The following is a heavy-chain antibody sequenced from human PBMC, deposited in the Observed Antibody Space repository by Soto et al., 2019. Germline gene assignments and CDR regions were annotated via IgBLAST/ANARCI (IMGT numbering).Heavy chain of an antibody. J-gene: IGHJ5*02. CDR2: VYYTGST. D-gene: IGHD2-21*01. CDR3: ARSVGVLGPHIAT. V-gene: IGHV4-59*01. Sequence: SETLSLTCSVSGGSISGSYWSWIRQSPGKGLEWLGYVYYTGSTNYSPSLRSRVSISVDTSKNEFSLRLSSVTAADTAVYFCARSVGVLGPHIATWGQGTKVTVPS. CDR1: GGSISGSY.